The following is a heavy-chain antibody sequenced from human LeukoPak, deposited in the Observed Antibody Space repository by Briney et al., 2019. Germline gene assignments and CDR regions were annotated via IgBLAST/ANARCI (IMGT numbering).Heavy chain of an antibody. V-gene: IGHV3-33*01. CDR3: ARGLDYGDYERFDY. CDR2: IWYDGSNK. J-gene: IGHJ4*02. CDR1: GFTFSSYG. D-gene: IGHD4-17*01. Sequence: GRPLRLSCAASGFTFSSYGMHWVRQAPGKGLEWVAVIWYDGSNKYYADSVKGRFTISRDNSKNTLYLQMNSLRAEDTAVYYCARGLDYGDYERFDYWGQGTLVTVSS.